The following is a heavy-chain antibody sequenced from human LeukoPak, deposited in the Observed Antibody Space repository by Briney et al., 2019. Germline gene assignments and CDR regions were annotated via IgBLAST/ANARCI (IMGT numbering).Heavy chain of an antibody. D-gene: IGHD6-19*01. J-gene: IGHJ4*02. CDR3: ARVQWLMAVDY. CDR1: GFTFDTYW. Sequence: GGSLRLSCAASGFTFDTYWMSWVRQAPGKGLEWVANIKPDGGEKYYVDSVKGRFTISRDNAKNSLYLQMNSLRAEDTAVYYCARVQWLMAVDYWGQGTLVTVSS. V-gene: IGHV3-7*01. CDR2: IKPDGGEK.